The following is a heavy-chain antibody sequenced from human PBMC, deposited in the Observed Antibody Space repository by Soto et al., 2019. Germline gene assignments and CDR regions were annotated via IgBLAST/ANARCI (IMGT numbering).Heavy chain of an antibody. CDR3: AKDVR. V-gene: IGHV3-7*05. Sequence: EVQLVESGGDLVQPGGSQRLSCAASGFTFSSHWMSWVRQAPGKGLEWVANIKGDGSEKYYVDSVKGRFTISRDNAKNSLYLQMNSLRVEDTALYYCAKDVRWGQGTLVTVSS. CDR2: IKGDGSEK. CDR1: GFTFSSHW. J-gene: IGHJ4*02.